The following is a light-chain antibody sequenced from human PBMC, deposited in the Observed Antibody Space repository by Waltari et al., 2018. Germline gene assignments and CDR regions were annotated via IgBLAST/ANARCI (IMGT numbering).Light chain of an antibody. Sequence: DIQMTQSPSTLSASVGDRVTITCRASQTITKCLSWYQQKPGKAPKLLIYAASRLQSGVPSRFSGSGSGTDFALTISNLQPEDFATYFCQQTYTSPRTFGQGTKVEIK. V-gene: IGKV1-39*01. CDR2: AAS. CDR3: QQTYTSPRT. CDR1: QTITKC. J-gene: IGKJ1*01.